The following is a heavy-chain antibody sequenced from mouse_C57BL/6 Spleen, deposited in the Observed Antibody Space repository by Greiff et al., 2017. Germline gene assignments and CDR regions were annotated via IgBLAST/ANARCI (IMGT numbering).Heavy chain of an antibody. Sequence: QVHVQQPGTELVKPGASVKLSCKASGYTFTSYWMHWVKQRPGQGLEWIGNINPSNGGTNYNEKFKSKATLTVDKSSSTAYMQLSSLTSEDSADYYCAKSPITTVVECFDYWGQGTTLTVSS. CDR1: GYTFTSYW. V-gene: IGHV1-53*01. CDR3: AKSPITTVVECFDY. CDR2: INPSNGGT. D-gene: IGHD1-1*01. J-gene: IGHJ2*01.